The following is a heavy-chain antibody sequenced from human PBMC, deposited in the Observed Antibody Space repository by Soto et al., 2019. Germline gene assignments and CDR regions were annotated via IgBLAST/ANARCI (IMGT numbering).Heavy chain of an antibody. D-gene: IGHD1-1*01. CDR3: ARFSPGTAFDY. Sequence: PGGSLRLSCAASGFTFSSYAMHWVRQAPGKGLEWVAVISYDGSNKYYADSVKGRFTISRGNSKNTLYLQMNSLRAEDTAVYYCARFSPGTAFDYWGQGTLVTVSS. CDR2: ISYDGSNK. V-gene: IGHV3-30-3*01. CDR1: GFTFSSYA. J-gene: IGHJ4*02.